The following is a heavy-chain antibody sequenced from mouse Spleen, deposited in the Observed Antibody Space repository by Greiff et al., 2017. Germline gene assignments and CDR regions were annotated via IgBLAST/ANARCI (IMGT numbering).Heavy chain of an antibody. J-gene: IGHJ2*01. CDR3: TTLYAGDY. CDR1: GFNIKDDY. D-gene: IGHD2-3*01. Sequence: VQLQQSGAELVRPGASVKLSCTASGFNIKDDYMHWVKQRPEQGLEWIGWIDPENGDTEYASKFQGKATITADTSSNTAYLQLSSLTSEDTAVYYCTTLYAGDYWGQGTTLTVSS. V-gene: IGHV14-4*01. CDR2: IDPENGDT.